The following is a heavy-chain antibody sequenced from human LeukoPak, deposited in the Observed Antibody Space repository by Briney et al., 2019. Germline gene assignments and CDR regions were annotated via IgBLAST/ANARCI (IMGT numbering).Heavy chain of an antibody. D-gene: IGHD3/OR15-3a*01. CDR1: GFTFIRFW. CDR2: ISYDGSNK. J-gene: IGHJ4*02. V-gene: IGHV3-30*18. Sequence: GGSLRLSCEASGFTFIRFWMHWVRQAPGKGLEWVAVISYDGSNKYYADSVKGRFTISRDNSKNTLYLQMNSLRAEDTAVYYCAKDDSWLPSKYYFDYWGQGTLVTVSS. CDR3: AKDDSWLPSKYYFDY.